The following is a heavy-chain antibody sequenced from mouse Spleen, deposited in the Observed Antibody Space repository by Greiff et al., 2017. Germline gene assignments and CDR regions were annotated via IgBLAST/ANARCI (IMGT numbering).Heavy chain of an antibody. J-gene: IGHJ3*01. CDR3: TPTFYYYGSPFAY. CDR2: IRNKANNHAT. CDR1: GFTFSDAW. D-gene: IGHD1-1*01. V-gene: IGHV6-6*01. Sequence: DVMLVESGGGLVQPGGSMKLSCAASGFTFSDAWMDWVRQSPEKGLEWVAEIRNKANNHATYYAESVKGRFTISRDDSKSSVYLQMNSLRAEDTGIYYCTPTFYYYGSPFAYWGQGTLVTVSA.